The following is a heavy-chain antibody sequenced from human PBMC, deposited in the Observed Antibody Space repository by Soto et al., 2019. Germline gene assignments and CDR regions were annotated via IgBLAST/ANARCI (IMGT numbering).Heavy chain of an antibody. CDR3: ARATTSSGRRSSWHFGYYYGMDV. V-gene: IGHV4-34*01. CDR2: INHSGST. CDR1: GGSFSGYY. D-gene: IGHD6-13*01. Sequence: SETLSLTCAVYGGSFSGYYWSWIRQPPGKGLEWIGEINHSGSTNYNPSLKSRVTISVDTSKNQFSLKLSSVTAADTAVYYCARATTSSGRRSSWHFGYYYGMDVWGQGTTVTVSS. J-gene: IGHJ6*02.